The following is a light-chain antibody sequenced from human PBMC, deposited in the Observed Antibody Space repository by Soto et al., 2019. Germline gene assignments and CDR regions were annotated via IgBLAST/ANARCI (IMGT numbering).Light chain of an antibody. CDR2: HDD. J-gene: IGLJ3*02. Sequence: QSVLTQPPSVSEATRQRVTISCAGSSSNIGENYVNWYQQVPGKAPKLLLNHDDLRPSGVSNRFSGSKSGTSASLAISGLQSEDEADYYCESWDDTLKGHVFGGGTKLTVL. CDR1: SSNIGENY. CDR3: ESWDDTLKGHV. V-gene: IGLV1-36*01.